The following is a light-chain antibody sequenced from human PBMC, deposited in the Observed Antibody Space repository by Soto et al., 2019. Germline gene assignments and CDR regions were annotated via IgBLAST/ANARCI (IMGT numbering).Light chain of an antibody. J-gene: IGKJ1*01. CDR1: QSLLHSNGYNY. V-gene: IGKV2-28*01. Sequence: DTVMTQSPLSLTVTPGEPASISCRSSQSLLHSNGYNYLDWYLQKPGQSPQLLIYLGSNRACGAPVRFSGSGAGTDVTLKISRVEGEEVGVYYCMQGLPTPWRFGKGTKVDIK. CDR2: LGS. CDR3: MQGLPTPWR.